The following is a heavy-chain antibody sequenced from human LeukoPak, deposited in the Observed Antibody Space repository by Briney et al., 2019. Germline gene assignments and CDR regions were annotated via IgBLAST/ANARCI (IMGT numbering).Heavy chain of an antibody. Sequence: SETLPLTCTVSDGSISNYYWSWIRQPPGKGLEWIGYIYYNGRTTYNPSLKSRVTMSVDTSKNQFSLKLSSVTAADTAVYYCARELPRSTTFIDYWGQGTLVTVSS. CDR3: ARELPRSTTFIDY. J-gene: IGHJ4*02. CDR1: DGSISNYY. CDR2: IYYNGRT. D-gene: IGHD2/OR15-2a*01. V-gene: IGHV4-59*01.